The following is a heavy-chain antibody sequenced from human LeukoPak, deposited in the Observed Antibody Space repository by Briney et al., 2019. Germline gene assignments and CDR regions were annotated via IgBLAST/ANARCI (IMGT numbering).Heavy chain of an antibody. CDR2: ISSSSSYI. D-gene: IGHD4-11*01. V-gene: IGHV3-21*01. CDR3: ARNDYQGYYYYGMDV. J-gene: IGHJ6*02. Sequence: GGSLRLSCAASGFSFSSYAMSWVRQAPGKGLEWVSSISSSSSYIYYADSVKGRFTISRDNAKNSLYLRMNSLRAEDTAVYYCARNDYQGYYYYGMDVWGQGTTVTVSS. CDR1: GFSFSSYA.